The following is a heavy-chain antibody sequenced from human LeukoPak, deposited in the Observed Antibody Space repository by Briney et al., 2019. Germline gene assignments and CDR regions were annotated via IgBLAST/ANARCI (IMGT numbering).Heavy chain of an antibody. CDR2: INSDGSST. D-gene: IGHD3-9*01. CDR3: ARGELRYFDWLNY. J-gene: IGHJ4*02. CDR1: GFTFSSYW. V-gene: IGHV3-74*01. Sequence: PGGSLRLSCAASGFTFSSYWMHWVRQAPGKGLVCVSRINSDGSSTSYADSVKGRFTISRDNAKNTLYLQMNSLRAEDTAVYYCARGELRYFDWLNYWGQGTLVTVSS.